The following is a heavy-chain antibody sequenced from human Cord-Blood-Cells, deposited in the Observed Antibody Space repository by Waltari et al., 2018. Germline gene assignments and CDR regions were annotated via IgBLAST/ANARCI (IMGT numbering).Heavy chain of an antibody. CDR3: ARERMYSGSYDAFDI. J-gene: IGHJ3*02. CDR2: SIPIFGTA. CDR1: RGTSSSHA. Sequence: VQLVHSGAEVTKSGSPVKVSCKASRGTSSSHAISWVRQAPGQGLEWMGGSIPIFGTANYAQKFQGRVTITADESTSTAYMELSSLRSEDTAVYYCARERMYSGSYDAFDIWGQGTMVTVSS. D-gene: IGHD1-26*01. V-gene: IGHV1-69*01.